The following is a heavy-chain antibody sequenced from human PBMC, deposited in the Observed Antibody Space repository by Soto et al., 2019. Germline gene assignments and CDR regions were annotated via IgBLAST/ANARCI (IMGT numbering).Heavy chain of an antibody. V-gene: IGHV3-23*01. CDR2: ISDSGGGT. Sequence: EVHLLESGGGLVQPGGSLRLSCAASGFAFSSYAMSWVRQAPGKGLEWDSAISDSGGGTYYADSVKGRFTISRDNSKNTLYLQMNSLRAEDTAVYYCAKDSSGKYGVFDYWGQGTLVTVSS. J-gene: IGHJ4*02. CDR3: AKDSSGKYGVFDY. D-gene: IGHD6-19*01. CDR1: GFAFSSYA.